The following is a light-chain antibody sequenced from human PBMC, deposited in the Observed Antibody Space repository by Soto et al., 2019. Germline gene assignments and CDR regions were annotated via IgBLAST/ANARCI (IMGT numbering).Light chain of an antibody. CDR3: CSYAGSYNLGV. CDR1: SSDVGGYDF. CDR2: DVT. Sequence: QSALTQPRSVSGSPGQSVTISCTGTSSDVGGYDFVSWYQQHPGKAPKLTIYDVTKRPSWVPDRFSGPKSGNSASLTISGLRAEDEADYYCCSYAGSYNLGVFGGGTKLTVL. V-gene: IGLV2-11*01. J-gene: IGLJ3*02.